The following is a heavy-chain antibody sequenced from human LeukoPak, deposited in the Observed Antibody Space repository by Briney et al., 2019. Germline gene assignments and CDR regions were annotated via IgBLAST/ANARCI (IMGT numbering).Heavy chain of an antibody. Sequence: PGRSLRLSCAASGFTFSSYGMHWVRQAPGKGLEWVPVIWYDGSNKYYADSVKGRFTISRDNSKNTLYLQMNSLRAEDTAVYYCARDRMERPVGWFDPWGQATLVTVSS. J-gene: IGHJ5*02. V-gene: IGHV3-33*01. CDR3: ARDRMERPVGWFDP. D-gene: IGHD1-1*01. CDR1: GFTFSSYG. CDR2: IWYDGSNK.